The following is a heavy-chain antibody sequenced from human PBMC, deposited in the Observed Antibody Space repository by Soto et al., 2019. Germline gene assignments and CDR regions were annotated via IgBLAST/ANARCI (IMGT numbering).Heavy chain of an antibody. CDR1: GFTFSSYA. V-gene: IGHV3-23*01. Sequence: RGSLRLSCAASGFTFSSYAMTCVRQAPGKGLEWVSGVSGTGGSAYYADSVKCRFTISRDKSTNTLYLHMNSLRAEDTAVYYCVRGSAYSDYDLEYWGQGTLVTVSS. D-gene: IGHD4-17*01. CDR3: VRGSAYSDYDLEY. J-gene: IGHJ4*02. CDR2: VSGTGGSA.